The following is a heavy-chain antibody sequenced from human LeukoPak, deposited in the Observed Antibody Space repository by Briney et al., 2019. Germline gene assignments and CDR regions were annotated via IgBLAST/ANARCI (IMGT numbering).Heavy chain of an antibody. Sequence: SVKVSCKASGGTFSSCAISWVRQAPGQGLEWMGRIIPILGIANYAQKFQGRVTITADKSTSTAYMELSSLRAEDTAVYYCARDDSSYYYGMDVWGQGTTVTVSS. J-gene: IGHJ6*02. V-gene: IGHV1-69*04. D-gene: IGHD6-19*01. CDR3: ARDDSSYYYGMDV. CDR2: IIPILGIA. CDR1: GGTFSSCA.